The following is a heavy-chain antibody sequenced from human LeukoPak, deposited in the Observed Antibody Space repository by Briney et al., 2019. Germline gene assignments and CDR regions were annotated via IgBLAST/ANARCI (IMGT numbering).Heavy chain of an antibody. D-gene: IGHD3-10*01. V-gene: IGHV3-23*01. CDR3: VKGFVHPTYYFEY. Sequence: GGSLRLSCAASGFTFSNYAMMWVRQAPGKRLEWVSSITGSGDGTYYADSVRGRFTISRDNSENTLYLQLNSLRAEDTAVYFCVKGFVHPTYYFEYWGQGALVTVSS. CDR2: ITGSGDGT. J-gene: IGHJ4*02. CDR1: GFTFSNYA.